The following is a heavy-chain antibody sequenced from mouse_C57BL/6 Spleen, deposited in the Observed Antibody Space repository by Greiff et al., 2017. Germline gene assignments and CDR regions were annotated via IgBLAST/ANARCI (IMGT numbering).Heavy chain of an antibody. CDR3: ARVGYGTLNY. V-gene: IGHV1-22*01. J-gene: IGHJ2*01. CDR1: GYTFTDYN. CDR2: INPNNGGT. D-gene: IGHD1-1*01. Sequence: EVQLHQSGPELVKPGASVKMSCKASGYTFTDYNMHWVKQSHGKSLEWIGYINPNNGGTSYNQKFKGKATLTVNKSSSTAYMELRSLTSEDSAVYYCARVGYGTLNYWGQGTTLTVSS.